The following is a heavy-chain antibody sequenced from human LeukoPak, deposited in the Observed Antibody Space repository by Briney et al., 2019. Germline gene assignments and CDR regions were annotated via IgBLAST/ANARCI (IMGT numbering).Heavy chain of an antibody. J-gene: IGHJ6*03. CDR1: GGSISSSSYY. V-gene: IGHV4-39*07. CDR2: ICYSGST. CDR3: ARVAGSTIVVVPAAIGGYYYYYMDV. Sequence: SETLSLTCTVSGGSISSSSYYWGWIRQPPGKGLEWIGSICYSGSTYYNPSLKSRVTISVDTSKNQFSLKLSSVTAADTAVYYCARVAGSTIVVVPAAIGGYYYYYMDVWGKGTTVTVSS. D-gene: IGHD2-2*02.